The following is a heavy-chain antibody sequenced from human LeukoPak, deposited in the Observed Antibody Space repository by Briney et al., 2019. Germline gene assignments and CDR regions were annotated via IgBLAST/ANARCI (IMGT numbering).Heavy chain of an antibody. CDR2: ISYDGSNK. Sequence: GRSLRLSCAASGFTFSSDAMHWVRQAPGKGLEWVAAISYDGSNKNYADSVKGRFTISRDNSKNTLYLQMNSLRAEDTAVYYCAREPYDSSGSFDYWGQGTLVTVSS. D-gene: IGHD3-22*01. J-gene: IGHJ4*02. CDR1: GFTFSSDA. CDR3: AREPYDSSGSFDY. V-gene: IGHV3-30*14.